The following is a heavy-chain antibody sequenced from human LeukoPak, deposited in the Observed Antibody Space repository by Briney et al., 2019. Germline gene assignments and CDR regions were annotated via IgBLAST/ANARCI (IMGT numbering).Heavy chain of an antibody. Sequence: SETLSLTCTVSGGSISSYYWSWIRQPPGKGLEWIGYIYYSGSTNYNPSLKSRVTISVDTSKNQFSLKLSSVTAADTAVYYCARDPYYYGSGSSNWFDPWGQGTLVTVSS. D-gene: IGHD3-10*01. CDR2: IYYSGST. CDR3: ARDPYYYGSGSSNWFDP. CDR1: GGSISSYY. V-gene: IGHV4-59*01. J-gene: IGHJ5*02.